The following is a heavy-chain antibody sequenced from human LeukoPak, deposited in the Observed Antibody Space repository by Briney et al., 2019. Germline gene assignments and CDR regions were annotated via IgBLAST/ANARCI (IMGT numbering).Heavy chain of an antibody. J-gene: IGHJ6*02. CDR3: ATSAYYQHGMDV. V-gene: IGHV3-74*01. Sequence: GGSLRLSSAASGVSFSSHWMYWVRQAPGKGLVWISRINIDGGCPSNARSVKGRFTVSRDNAKNTLSLQMNRLRPQYTPVIFCATSAYYQHGMDVWGQGTTVTGPS. CDR2: INIDGGCP. CDR1: GVSFSSHW.